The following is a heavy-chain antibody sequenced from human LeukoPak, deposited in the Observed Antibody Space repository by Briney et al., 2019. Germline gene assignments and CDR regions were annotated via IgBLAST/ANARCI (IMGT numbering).Heavy chain of an antibody. D-gene: IGHD5-24*01. CDR2: IIPIFGTA. Sequence: GASVKVSCKASGGTFSSYAISWVQQAPGQGLEWMGRIIPIFGTANYAQKFQGRVTITTDESTSTAYMELSSLRSEDTAVYYCARDSRRDGYNWGYFDYWGQGTLVTVSS. CDR3: ARDSRRDGYNWGYFDY. V-gene: IGHV1-69*05. CDR1: GGTFSSYA. J-gene: IGHJ4*02.